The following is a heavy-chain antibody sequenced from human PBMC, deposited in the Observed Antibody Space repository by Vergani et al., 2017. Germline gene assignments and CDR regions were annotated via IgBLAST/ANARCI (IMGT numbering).Heavy chain of an antibody. Sequence: QITLKESGPTLVKPTQTLTLTCTFSGFSLSTSGVGVGWIRQPPGKALEWLAIIYWDDDKRYSPSLKSRLTITKDTSKNQVVLTITNMDPVDTATYYCAHRQGYDSLTGRNYFDYWGQGTLVTVSS. J-gene: IGHJ4*02. CDR2: IYWDDDK. CDR3: AHRQGYDSLTGRNYFDY. CDR1: GFSLSTSGVG. D-gene: IGHD3-9*01. V-gene: IGHV2-5*02.